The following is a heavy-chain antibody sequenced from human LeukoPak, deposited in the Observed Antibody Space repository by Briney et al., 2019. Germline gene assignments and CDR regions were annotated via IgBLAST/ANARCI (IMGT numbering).Heavy chain of an antibody. CDR3: ARTDWSYFDY. CDR1: GYSISSGYY. CDR2: IYHSGST. Sequence: SETLSLTCAVSGYSISSGYYWGWIRQPPGKGLEWIGSIYHSGSTYYNPSLKSRVTISLDTSKNLFYLKLSSVTAADTAVYYCARTDWSYFDYWGQGTLVTVSS. J-gene: IGHJ4*02. V-gene: IGHV4-38-2*01. D-gene: IGHD3/OR15-3a*01.